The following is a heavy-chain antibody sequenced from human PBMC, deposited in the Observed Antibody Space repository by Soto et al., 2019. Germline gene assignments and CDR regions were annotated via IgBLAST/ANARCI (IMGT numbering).Heavy chain of an antibody. D-gene: IGHD3-22*01. CDR1: GVTFGSHS. J-gene: IGHJ4*02. CDR3: VKGEYYYDSSGYYPFDY. CDR2: ISTNGGST. V-gene: IGHV3-64D*06. Sequence: RRPSCSVSGVTFGSHSMHSVPQAPGKGLEYVSSISTNGGSTHYADSVKGRFTISRDNSKNTQYLQMSSLRADDTAVYYCVKGEYYYDSSGYYPFDYWGQGT.